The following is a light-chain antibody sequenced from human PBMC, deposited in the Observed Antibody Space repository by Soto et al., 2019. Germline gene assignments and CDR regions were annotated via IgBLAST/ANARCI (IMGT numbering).Light chain of an antibody. V-gene: IGLV1-44*01. CDR2: SND. Sequence: QSALTQPPSVSGTPGQGVTISCSGCHSNIGTNTVNWYKQLPGTAPQLLIYSNDLRPSGVPDRFSGSKSGTSASLAISGLPADDEADYYCASWDGRRSGAVFGGGTKLTVL. J-gene: IGLJ2*01. CDR3: ASWDGRRSGAV. CDR1: HSNIGTNT.